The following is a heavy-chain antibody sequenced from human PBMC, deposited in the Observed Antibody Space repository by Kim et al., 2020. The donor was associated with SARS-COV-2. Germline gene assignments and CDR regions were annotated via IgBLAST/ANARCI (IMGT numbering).Heavy chain of an antibody. D-gene: IGHD3-10*01. Sequence: SETLSLTCTVSGGSISSGSYYWRWFRQPAGKGLKWIGRIYTSWSTNYNPSLKSRVTISVDTSKNQFSLKLSSVTAAATAVYSCAGSLYVYGSGSSLGVYWYFDLWGRGNLVTVSS. CDR2: IYTSWST. CDR3: AGSLYVYGSGSSLGVYWYFDL. V-gene: IGHV4-61*02. J-gene: IGHJ2*01. CDR1: GGSISSGSYY.